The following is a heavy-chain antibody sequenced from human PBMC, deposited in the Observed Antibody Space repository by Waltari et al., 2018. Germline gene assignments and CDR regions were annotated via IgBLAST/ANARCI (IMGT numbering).Heavy chain of an antibody. CDR2: IYPGDSDT. CDR1: GYSFTSYW. Sequence: EVQLVQSGAEVKKPGESLKISCKGSGYSFTSYWIGWVRQMPGKGLEWMGIIYPGDSDTRYSPSFQGQVTISADKSISTAYLQWSSLKASDTAMYYCARHRILCCGDCYWPDAFDIWGQGTMVTVSS. D-gene: IGHD2-21*01. V-gene: IGHV5-51*01. J-gene: IGHJ3*02. CDR3: ARHRILCCGDCYWPDAFDI.